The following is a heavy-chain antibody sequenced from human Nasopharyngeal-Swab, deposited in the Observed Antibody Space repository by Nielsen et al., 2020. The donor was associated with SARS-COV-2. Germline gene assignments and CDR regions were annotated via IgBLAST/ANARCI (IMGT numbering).Heavy chain of an antibody. CDR2: ISYDGSNK. J-gene: IGHJ4*02. Sequence: GESLKLSCAASGFTFSSYGMHWVRQAPGKGLEWVAVISYDGSNKYYADSVKGRFTISRDNSKNTLYLQMNSLRAEDTAVYYCAKDHCSSTSCHSRYFDYWGQGTLVTVSS. CDR1: GFTFSSYG. D-gene: IGHD2-2*02. CDR3: AKDHCSSTSCHSRYFDY. V-gene: IGHV3-30*18.